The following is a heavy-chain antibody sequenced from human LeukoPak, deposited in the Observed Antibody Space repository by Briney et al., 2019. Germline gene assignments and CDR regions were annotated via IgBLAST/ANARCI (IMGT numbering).Heavy chain of an antibody. D-gene: IGHD4-23*01. J-gene: IGHJ3*02. CDR2: IYPGDSDT. Sequence: GESLKISCKGSGYSFTSYWIGWVRQMPGKGLEWMGIIYPGDSDTRYSPSFQGQVTISADKSISTAYLQWSSLKASDTAMYYCARGFRTYGGNSGDAFDIWGQGTMVTVSS. V-gene: IGHV5-51*01. CDR3: ARGFRTYGGNSGDAFDI. CDR1: GYSFTSYW.